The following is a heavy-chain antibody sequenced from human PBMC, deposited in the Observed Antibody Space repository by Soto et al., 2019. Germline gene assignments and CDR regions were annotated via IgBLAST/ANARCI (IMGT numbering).Heavy chain of an antibody. CDR1: GGSFSGYY. Sequence: LSLTCAVYGGSFSGYYWSWIRQPPGKGLEWIGEINHSGSTNYNPSLKSRVTISVDTSKNQFSLKLSSVTAADTAVYYCARGSRLYYYDSSGYYYGDAFDIWGQGTMVT. V-gene: IGHV4-34*01. CDR2: INHSGST. D-gene: IGHD3-22*01. J-gene: IGHJ3*02. CDR3: ARGSRLYYYDSSGYYYGDAFDI.